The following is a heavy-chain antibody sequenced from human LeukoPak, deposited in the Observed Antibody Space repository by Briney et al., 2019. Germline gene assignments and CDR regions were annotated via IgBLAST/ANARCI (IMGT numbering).Heavy chain of an antibody. Sequence: GASVKVSCKASGYTFTSYDINWVRQATGQGLEWMGWMNPNSGNTGYAQKFQGRVTMTRNTSISTAYMELSSLRSEDTAVYYCARVWDGYNHDAFDIWGQGTMVTVSS. CDR3: ARVWDGYNHDAFDI. V-gene: IGHV1-8*01. D-gene: IGHD5-24*01. CDR1: GYTFTSYD. J-gene: IGHJ3*02. CDR2: MNPNSGNT.